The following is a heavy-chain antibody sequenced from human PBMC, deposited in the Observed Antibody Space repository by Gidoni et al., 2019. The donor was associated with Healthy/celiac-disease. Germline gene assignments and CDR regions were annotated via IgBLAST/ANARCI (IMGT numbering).Heavy chain of an antibody. D-gene: IGHD3-3*01. V-gene: IGHV3-21*01. Sequence: EVQLVESGGGLVKPGGSLRLSCAASGFTFSSYSMNGVCQAPGTGLEWVSSISSSSSYIYYADSVKGRFTISRDNAKNSLYLQMNSLRAEDTAVYYCARLSLRSNYDFWSGSPSGFDYWGQGTLVTVSS. CDR3: ARLSLRSNYDFWSGSPSGFDY. CDR2: ISSSSSYI. J-gene: IGHJ4*02. CDR1: GFTFSSYS.